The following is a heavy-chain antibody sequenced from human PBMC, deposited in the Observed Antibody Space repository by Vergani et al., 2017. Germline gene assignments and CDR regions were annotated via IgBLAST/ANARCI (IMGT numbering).Heavy chain of an antibody. Sequence: VQLVESGGGVVQPGRSLRLSCAASGFTFSSYAMSWVRQAPGKGLEWVSAISGSGGSTYYADSVKGRFTISRDNSKNTLYLQMNSLRAEDTAVYYCARDLDSSWYYYENYFDYWGQGTLVTVSS. CDR2: ISGSGGST. V-gene: IGHV3-23*04. J-gene: IGHJ4*02. CDR1: GFTFSSYA. CDR3: ARDLDSSWYYYENYFDY. D-gene: IGHD6-13*01.